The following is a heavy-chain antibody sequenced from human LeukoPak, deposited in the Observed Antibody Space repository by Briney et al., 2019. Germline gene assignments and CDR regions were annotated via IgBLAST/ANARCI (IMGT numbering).Heavy chain of an antibody. V-gene: IGHV3-7*01. J-gene: IGHJ6*03. CDR2: IKQDGSEK. Sequence: PGGSLRLSCAASGFTFSSYWMSWVRQAPGKGLEWVANIKQDGSEKYYVDSVKGRFTISRDNAKNSLYLQMNSLRAEDTAVYYCARESSGWYPYYMDVWGKGTTVTVSS. CDR3: ARESSGWYPYYMDV. D-gene: IGHD6-19*01. CDR1: GFTFSSYW.